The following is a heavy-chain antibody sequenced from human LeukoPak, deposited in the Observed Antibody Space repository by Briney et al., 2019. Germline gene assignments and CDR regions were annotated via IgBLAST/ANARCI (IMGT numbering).Heavy chain of an antibody. J-gene: IGHJ4*02. CDR3: AREYILRGYSYGAFDD. V-gene: IGHV4-59*01. CDR2: IYYSGST. Sequence: TSETLSLTCTVSGGSISSYYWSWIRQPPGKGLEWIGYIYYSGSTKYNSSLKSRVTISVDTSKNQFSLKLSSVTAMDTAVYYCAREYILRGYSYGAFDDWGQGTLVTVSS. CDR1: GGSISSYY. D-gene: IGHD5-18*01.